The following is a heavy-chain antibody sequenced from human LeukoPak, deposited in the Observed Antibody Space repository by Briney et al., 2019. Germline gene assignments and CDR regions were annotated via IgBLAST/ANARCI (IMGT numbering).Heavy chain of an antibody. CDR1: KFTFANSA. J-gene: IGHJ6*03. CDR3: AKGDYGYYYYMDV. CDR2: ISGSGST. D-gene: IGHD4-17*01. V-gene: IGHV3-23*01. Sequence: GGSLRLSCAASKFTFANSAMKWVRQAPGKGLEWVSTISGSGSTYYADSVKGRFTISRDNSKNMLYLQMNNLRVEDTAIYYCAKGDYGYYYYMDVWGKGTTVTVSS.